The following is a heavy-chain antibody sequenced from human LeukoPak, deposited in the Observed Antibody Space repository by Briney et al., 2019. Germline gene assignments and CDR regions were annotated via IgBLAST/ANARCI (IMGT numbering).Heavy chain of an antibody. V-gene: IGHV4-38-2*02. CDR2: IYHSGST. CDR1: GYSISSGYY. CDR3: ARDQNDILTGYPAGVFDY. D-gene: IGHD3-9*01. Sequence: PSETLSLTCTVSGYSISSGYYWGWIRQPPGKGLEWIGSIYHSGSTYYNPSLKSRVTISVDTSKNQFSLKLSSVTAADTAVYYCARDQNDILTGYPAGVFDYWGQGTLVTVSS. J-gene: IGHJ4*02.